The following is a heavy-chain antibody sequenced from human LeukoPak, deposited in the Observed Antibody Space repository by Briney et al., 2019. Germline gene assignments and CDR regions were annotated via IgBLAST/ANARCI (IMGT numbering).Heavy chain of an antibody. CDR1: GGSIRSSSYY. CDR3: ARHRGSSSLFDY. J-gene: IGHJ4*02. D-gene: IGHD6-6*01. V-gene: IGHV4-39*01. Sequence: SETLSLTCTVSGGSIRSSSYYWGWIRQPPGKGLEWIGSIYYSWNTYYNPSLKSRVTISADTSKNQFSLKLSSVTAADTAVYYCARHRGSSSLFDYWGQGTLVTVSS. CDR2: IYYSWNT.